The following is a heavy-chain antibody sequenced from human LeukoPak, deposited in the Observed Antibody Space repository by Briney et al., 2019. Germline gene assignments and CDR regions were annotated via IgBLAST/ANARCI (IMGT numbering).Heavy chain of an antibody. CDR1: GGTFRSYV. CDR3: ARSGVVIFDYYYYGMDV. CDR2: IIPIFGTA. D-gene: IGHD3-3*01. Sequence: SVKVSCKASGGTFRSYVISWVRQAPGQGLEWMGGIIPIFGTANYAQKFQGRVTITADESTSTAYMELSSLRSEVTAVYYCARSGVVIFDYYYYGMDVWGQGTTVTVSS. J-gene: IGHJ6*02. V-gene: IGHV1-69*13.